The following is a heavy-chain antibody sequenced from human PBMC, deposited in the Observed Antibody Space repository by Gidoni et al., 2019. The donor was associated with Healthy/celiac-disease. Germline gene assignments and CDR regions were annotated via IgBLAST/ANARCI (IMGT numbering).Heavy chain of an antibody. CDR2: IYHSGST. V-gene: IGHV4-30-2*01. CDR3: ARGEYYYDSSGYYPFSWFDP. D-gene: IGHD3-22*01. J-gene: IGHJ5*02. CDR1: GGSISSGGYS. Sequence: QLQLQESGSGLVKPSQTLSLTCAVSGGSISSGGYSWSWIRQPPGKGLEWIGYIYHSGSTYYNPSLKSRVTISVDRSKNQFSLKLSSVTAADTAVYYCARGEYYYDSSGYYPFSWFDPWGQGTLVTVSS.